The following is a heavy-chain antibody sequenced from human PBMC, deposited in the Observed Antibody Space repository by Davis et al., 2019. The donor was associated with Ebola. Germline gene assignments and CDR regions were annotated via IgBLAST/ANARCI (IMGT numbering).Heavy chain of an antibody. V-gene: IGHV4-34*01. CDR3: ASHCGSASCYFRFDP. CDR2: TSHSGVA. D-gene: IGHD2-2*01. CDR1: GGSFSGQY. Sequence: PSETLSLTCAVDGGSFSGQYWSWIRQPRGKGLEWSGETSHSGVAKYNPSLKSRVTISVDTSENQLSLRLSSVTAADTAVYYFASHCGSASCYFRFDPWGKGTLVTVSS. J-gene: IGHJ5*02.